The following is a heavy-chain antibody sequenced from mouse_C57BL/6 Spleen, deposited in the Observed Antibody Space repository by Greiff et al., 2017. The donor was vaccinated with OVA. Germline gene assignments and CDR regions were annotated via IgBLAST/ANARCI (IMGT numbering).Heavy chain of an antibody. CDR1: GYAFSSSW. Sequence: VQLQQSGPELVKPGASVKISCKASGYAFSSSWMNWVKQRPGKGLEWIGRIYPGDGDTNYNGKFKGKATLTADKSSSTAYMQLSSLTSEDSAVYVCAREGGNYAGDYAMDYWGQGTSVTVSS. V-gene: IGHV1-82*01. D-gene: IGHD2-1*01. J-gene: IGHJ4*01. CDR3: AREGGNYAGDYAMDY. CDR2: IYPGDGDT.